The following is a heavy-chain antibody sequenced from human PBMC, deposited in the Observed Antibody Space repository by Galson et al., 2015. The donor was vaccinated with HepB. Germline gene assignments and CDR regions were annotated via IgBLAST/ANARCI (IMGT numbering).Heavy chain of an antibody. D-gene: IGHD6-19*01. CDR2: ISYDGSNK. V-gene: IGHV3-30-3*01. CDR1: GFTFSSYA. CDR3: AREGGGVVAGSYYYYGMDV. J-gene: IGHJ6*02. Sequence: SLRLSCAASGFTFSSYAMHWVRQAPGKGLEWVAVISYDGSNKYYADSVKGRFTISRDNSKNTLYLQMNSLRAEDTAVYYCAREGGGVVAGSYYYYGMDVWGQGTTVTVSS.